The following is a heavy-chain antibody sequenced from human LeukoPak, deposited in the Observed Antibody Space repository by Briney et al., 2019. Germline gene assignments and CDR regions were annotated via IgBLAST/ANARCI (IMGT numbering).Heavy chain of an antibody. D-gene: IGHD2-2*01. CDR2: IGTAGDT. V-gene: IGHV3-13*04. CDR3: ARDRRYCSSSTCRTPADYYYYGMDV. Sequence: GGSLRLSCAASGFTFSNYDMHWVRQTTGKGLEWVSTIGTAGDTYYPGSVKGRSTISRENAKNSLYLQMNSLRAEDTAVYYCARDRRYCSSSTCRTPADYYYYGMDVWGQGTTVTVSS. J-gene: IGHJ6*02. CDR1: GFTFSNYD.